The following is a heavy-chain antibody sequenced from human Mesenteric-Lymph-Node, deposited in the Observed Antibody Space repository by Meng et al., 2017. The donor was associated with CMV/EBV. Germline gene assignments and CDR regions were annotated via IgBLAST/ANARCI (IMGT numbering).Heavy chain of an antibody. V-gene: IGHV3-23*03. CDR1: GFTFSSNA. Sequence: GGSLRLSCAASGFTFSSNAMSWVRQAPGKGLEWISMIYSGESTTYFADSVKGRFTISRDNSKNTLYLQMNSLRAEDTGVYYCVRGRSGGLDYWGQGTLVIVSS. J-gene: IGHJ4*02. CDR2: IYSGESTT. D-gene: IGHD2-15*01. CDR3: VRGRSGGLDY.